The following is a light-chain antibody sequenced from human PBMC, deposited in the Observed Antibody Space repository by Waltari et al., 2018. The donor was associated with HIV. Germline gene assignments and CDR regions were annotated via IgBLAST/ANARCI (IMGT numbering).Light chain of an antibody. CDR2: KAS. CDR1: QSIGSW. V-gene: IGKV1-5*03. CDR3: HQYNSYWT. Sequence: DIQMTQSPSTLSASGGDRVTITCRASQSIGSWLAWYQQKPGKAPKLLIYKASSLDSGVPSRFSGSGSGTEFTLTISSLQPDDFATYYCHQYNSYWTFGQGTKVEL. J-gene: IGKJ1*01.